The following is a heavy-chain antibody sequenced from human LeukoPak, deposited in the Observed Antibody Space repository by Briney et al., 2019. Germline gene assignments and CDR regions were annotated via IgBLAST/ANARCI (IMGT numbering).Heavy chain of an antibody. V-gene: IGHV4-59*12. Sequence: SETLSLTCTVSGASISSYYWSWVRQPPGRGLEWIGEIYHSGSTNYNPSLKSRVTISVDTSKNQFSLKLSSVTAADTAVYYCAREGERGYSLGWFDPWGQGTLVTVSS. CDR1: GASISSYY. D-gene: IGHD5-18*01. CDR2: IYHSGST. CDR3: AREGERGYSLGWFDP. J-gene: IGHJ5*02.